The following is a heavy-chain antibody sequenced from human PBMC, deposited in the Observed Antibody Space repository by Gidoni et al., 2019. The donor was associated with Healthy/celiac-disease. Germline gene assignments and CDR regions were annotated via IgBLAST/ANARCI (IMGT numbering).Heavy chain of an antibody. CDR3: ARVWEYCSGGSCYGP. Sequence: QVQLVQSGAEVKKPGASVKVSCKASGYTFTGYYMHWVRQAPGQGLEWMGWINPNSGGTNYAQKFQGRVTMTRDTSISTAYMELSRLRSDDTAVYYCARVWEYCSGGSCYGPWGQGTLVTVSS. J-gene: IGHJ5*02. CDR1: GYTFTGYY. D-gene: IGHD2-15*01. V-gene: IGHV1-2*02. CDR2: INPNSGGT.